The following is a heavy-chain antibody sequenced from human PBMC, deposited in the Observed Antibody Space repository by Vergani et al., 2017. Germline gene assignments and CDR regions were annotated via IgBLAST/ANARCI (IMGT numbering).Heavy chain of an antibody. CDR3: ATATGAGLYYYYYYYMDV. CDR1: GFTFSSYS. D-gene: IGHD4-11*01. CDR2: ISSSSSTI. J-gene: IGHJ6*03. Sequence: EVQLVESGGGLVQPGGSLRLSCAASGFTFSSYSMNWVRQAPGKGLEWVSYISSSSSTIYYADSVKGRFTISRDNAKNSLYLQMNSLRAEDTAVYYCATATGAGLYYYYYYYMDVWGKGTTVTVSS. V-gene: IGHV3-48*01.